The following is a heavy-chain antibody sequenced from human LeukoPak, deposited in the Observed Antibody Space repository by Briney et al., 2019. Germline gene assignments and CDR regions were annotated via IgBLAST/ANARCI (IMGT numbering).Heavy chain of an antibody. J-gene: IGHJ4*02. CDR2: IKQDGSEK. CDR1: GFTFSSYW. D-gene: IGHD3-3*01. V-gene: IGHV3-7*01. CDR3: ARAGTSRITIFGVARARSRTLDY. Sequence: GGSLRLSCAASGFTFSSYWMSWVRQAPGKGLEWVANIKQDGSEKYYVDSVKGRFTISRDNAKNSLYLQMNSLRAEDTAVYYCARAGTSRITIFGVARARSRTLDYWGQGTLVTVSS.